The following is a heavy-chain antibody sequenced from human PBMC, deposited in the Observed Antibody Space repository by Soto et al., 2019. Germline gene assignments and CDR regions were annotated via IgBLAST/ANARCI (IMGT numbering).Heavy chain of an antibody. CDR2: ISGSDGGT. J-gene: IGHJ4*02. CDR3: ARQWRFFDS. CDR1: GFTFSSYA. Sequence: GGSLRLSCAASGFTFSSYAMSWVRQAPGKGLEWVSGISGSDGGTDYADSVKGRFTISRDNSKTTLYLQMNSLRAEDTAVYYCARQWRFFDSWGQGTLVTVSS. V-gene: IGHV3-23*01. D-gene: IGHD6-19*01.